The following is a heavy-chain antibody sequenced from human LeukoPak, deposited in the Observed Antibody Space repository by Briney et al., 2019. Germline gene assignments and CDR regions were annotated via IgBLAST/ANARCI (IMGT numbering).Heavy chain of an antibody. V-gene: IGHV3-9*01. CDR2: ISGNSGSI. CDR3: AKAVVDTAIVNAFDI. D-gene: IGHD5-18*01. Sequence: PGRSLRLSCAASGFTFDDYAMHWVRPAPGKGLEWGSGISGNSGSIGYADSVKGRFTISRDNAKNSLYLQLHSLRAEDAALSYCAKAVVDTAIVNAFDIWGQGTMVTVSA. J-gene: IGHJ3*02. CDR1: GFTFDDYA.